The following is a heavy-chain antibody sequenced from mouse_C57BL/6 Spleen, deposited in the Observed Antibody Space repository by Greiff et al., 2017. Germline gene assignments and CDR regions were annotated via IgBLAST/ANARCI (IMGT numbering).Heavy chain of an antibody. V-gene: IGHV1-52*01. CDR1: GYTFTSYW. CDR3: ATYDYDVGY. D-gene: IGHD2-4*01. CDR2: IDPSDSET. Sequence: QVHVKQPGAELVRPGSSVKLSCKASGYTFTSYWMHWVKQRPIQGLEWIGNIDPSDSETHYNQKFKDKATLTVDKSASTAYLQLSSLTSEDSAVYYCATYDYDVGYWGQGTTLTVSS. J-gene: IGHJ2*01.